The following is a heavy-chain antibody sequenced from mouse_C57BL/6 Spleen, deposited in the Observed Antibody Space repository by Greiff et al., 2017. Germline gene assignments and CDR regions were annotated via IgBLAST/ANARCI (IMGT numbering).Heavy chain of an antibody. CDR2: IDPEDGET. J-gene: IGHJ2*01. CDR3: ARAAQATRGFFDY. CDR1: GFNIKDYY. Sequence: EVQRVESGAELVKPGASVKLSCTASGFNIKDYYMHWVKQRTEQGLEWIGRIDPEDGETKYAPKFQGKATITADTSSNTAYLQLSSLTSEDTAVYYCARAAQATRGFFDYWGQGTTLTVSS. V-gene: IGHV14-2*01. D-gene: IGHD3-2*02.